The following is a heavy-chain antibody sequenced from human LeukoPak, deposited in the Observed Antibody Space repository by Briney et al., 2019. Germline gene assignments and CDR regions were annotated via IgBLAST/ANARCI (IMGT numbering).Heavy chain of an antibody. CDR3: ARDQGYDSSGYYYAFDY. Sequence: LGASVKVSCKASGYTFTSYGISWVRQAPGQGLEWMGWISAYNGNTNYAQKLQGRVTVTTDTSTSTAYMELRSLRSDDTAVYYCARDQGYDSSGYYYAFDYWGQGTLVTVSS. CDR2: ISAYNGNT. D-gene: IGHD3-22*01. V-gene: IGHV1-18*01. J-gene: IGHJ4*02. CDR1: GYTFTSYG.